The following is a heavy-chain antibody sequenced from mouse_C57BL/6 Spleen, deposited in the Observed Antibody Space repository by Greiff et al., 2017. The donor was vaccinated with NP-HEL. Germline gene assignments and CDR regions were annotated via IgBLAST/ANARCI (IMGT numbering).Heavy chain of an antibody. CDR2: IHPNSGST. CDR3: ARKDYGTYWYFDV. D-gene: IGHD1-1*01. V-gene: IGHV1-64*01. CDR1: GYTFTSYW. Sequence: QVQLQQSGAELVKPGASVKLSCKASGYTFTSYWMHWVKQRPGQGLEWIGMIHPNSGSTNYNEKFKSKATLTVDKSSSTAYMQLSSLTSEDSAVYYCARKDYGTYWYFDVWGTGTTVTVSS. J-gene: IGHJ1*03.